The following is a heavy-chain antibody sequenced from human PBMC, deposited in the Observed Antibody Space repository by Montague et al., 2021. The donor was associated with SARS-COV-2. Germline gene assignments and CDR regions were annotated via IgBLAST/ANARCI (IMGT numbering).Heavy chain of an antibody. CDR2: IYYSGST. V-gene: IGHV4-39*01. D-gene: IGHD3-9*01. J-gene: IGHJ6*02. Sequence: SETLSLTCTVSGGSISSSSYYWGWIRQPPGKGLEWIGSIYYSGSTYYNPSLKSRVTISVDTSKITFSLKLSSVTAADTAVYYCARRLNYDILTGGALQYYYGMDVWGQGTTVTVSS. CDR3: ARRLNYDILTGGALQYYYGMDV. CDR1: GGSISSSSYY.